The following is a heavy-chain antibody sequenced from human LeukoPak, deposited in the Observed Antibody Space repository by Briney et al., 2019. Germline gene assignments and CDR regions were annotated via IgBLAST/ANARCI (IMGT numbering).Heavy chain of an antibody. V-gene: IGHV1-69*13. Sequence: GASVKVSCKASGGTFSSYAISWVRQAPGQGLEWMGGIIPIFGTANYAQKFQGGVTITADESTSTAYMELSSLRSEDTAVYYCARAVGATVTRRRLGAFDIWGQGTMVTVSS. J-gene: IGHJ3*02. CDR3: ARAVGATVTRRRLGAFDI. CDR1: GGTFSSYA. D-gene: IGHD4-17*01. CDR2: IIPIFGTA.